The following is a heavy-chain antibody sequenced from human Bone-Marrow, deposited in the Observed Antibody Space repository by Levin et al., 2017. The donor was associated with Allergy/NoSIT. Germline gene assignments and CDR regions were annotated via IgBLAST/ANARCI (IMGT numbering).Heavy chain of an antibody. J-gene: IGHJ6*02. D-gene: IGHD1-1*01. CDR1: GGSISGYY. V-gene: IGHV4-59*08. CDR2: IYYSGSS. CDR3: ARQDQLEYNGVDV. Sequence: KTSETLSLTCTVSGGSISGYYWTWIRQPPGKGLEWIGYIYYSGSSNYNPSLKSRVTISIDTSKNQFSLRLRSVTAADTAVYYCARQDQLEYNGVDVWGQGTTVTVSS.